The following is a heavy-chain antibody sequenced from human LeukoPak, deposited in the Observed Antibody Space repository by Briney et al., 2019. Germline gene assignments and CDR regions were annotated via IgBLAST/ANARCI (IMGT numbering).Heavy chain of an antibody. CDR2: IYYSGST. J-gene: IGHJ4*02. CDR3: ARDPKAVAYFDY. Sequence: SETLSLTCTVSGGSISSYYWSWIRQPPGKGLEWIGYIYYSGSTNYNPSLKSRVTISVDTSKNQFSLKLSSVTAADTAVYYCARDPKAVAYFDYWGQGTLVTVSS. CDR1: GGSISSYY. V-gene: IGHV4-59*01. D-gene: IGHD4-23*01.